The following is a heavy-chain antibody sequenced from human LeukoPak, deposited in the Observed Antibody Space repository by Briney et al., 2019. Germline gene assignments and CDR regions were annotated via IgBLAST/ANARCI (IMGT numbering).Heavy chain of an antibody. CDR3: SRVRTYCSTTSCPYFDY. CDR2: INPNSGGT. Sequence: GASVRVCCKASGYTFTVYYMHWVRQAPGQGLEWMGWINPNSGGTNYAQKFQGRVTMTRDTSISTAYMELTRLRSDDTAVYYCSRVRTYCSTTSCPYFDYWGQGTLVTVSS. J-gene: IGHJ4*02. CDR1: GYTFTVYY. V-gene: IGHV1-2*02. D-gene: IGHD2-2*01.